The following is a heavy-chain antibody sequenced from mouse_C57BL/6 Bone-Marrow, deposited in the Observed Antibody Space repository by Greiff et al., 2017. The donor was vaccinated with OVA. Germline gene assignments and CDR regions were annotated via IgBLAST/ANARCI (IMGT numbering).Heavy chain of an antibody. CDR1: GFNIKNTY. D-gene: IGHD3-2*02. Sequence: VQLKESVAELVRPGASVKLSCTASGFNIKNTYMPWVKQRPEQGLEWIGRIDPANGNTKYAPKFQGKATITADTASNTAYLQLSRLTSEDPAIYYCARGRRLRRGYFDYWGQGTTLTVSS. J-gene: IGHJ2*01. CDR3: ARGRRLRRGYFDY. V-gene: IGHV14-3*01. CDR2: IDPANGNT.